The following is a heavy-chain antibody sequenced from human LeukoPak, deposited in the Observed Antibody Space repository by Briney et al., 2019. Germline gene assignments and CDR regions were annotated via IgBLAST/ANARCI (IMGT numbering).Heavy chain of an antibody. CDR2: INPNSGGT. CDR3: ARGKITMVRGYNSNWFDP. D-gene: IGHD3-10*01. V-gene: IGHV1-2*02. J-gene: IGHJ5*02. CDR1: GYTFTGYY. Sequence: GASVKVSCKASGYTFTGYYMHWVRQAPGQGLEWMGWINPNSGGTNYAQKFQGRVTMTRDTSISTAYMELSRLRSDDTAVYYCARGKITMVRGYNSNWFDPWGQGTLVTVSS.